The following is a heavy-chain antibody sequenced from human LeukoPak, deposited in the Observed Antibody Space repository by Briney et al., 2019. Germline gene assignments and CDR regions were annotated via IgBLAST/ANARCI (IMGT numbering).Heavy chain of an antibody. CDR3: ARPRDTAMPNDAFDI. J-gene: IGHJ3*02. V-gene: IGHV1-8*02. D-gene: IGHD5-18*01. CDR2: MNPNSGNT. Sequence: GASVKVSCKASGYTFTGYYMHWVRQATGQGLEWMGWMNPNSGNTGSAQKFQGRVTMTRNTSISTAYMELSSLRSEDTAVYYCARPRDTAMPNDAFDIWGQGTMVTVSS. CDR1: GYTFTGYY.